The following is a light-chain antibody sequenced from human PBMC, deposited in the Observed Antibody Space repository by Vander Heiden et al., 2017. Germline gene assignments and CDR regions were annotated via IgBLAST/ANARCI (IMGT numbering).Light chain of an antibody. CDR2: GAS. J-gene: IGKJ4*01. CDR3: LQYNNWPLT. V-gene: IGKV3-15*01. CDR1: QSGSSY. Sequence: EIVMTQSPATLSVSPGERATLSCRPSQSGSSYLAWYQQKPGQAPRLLIYGASTRATGIPARFSGSGSGTEFTLTISSLQSEDFAVYYCLQYNNWPLTFGGGTKVEIK.